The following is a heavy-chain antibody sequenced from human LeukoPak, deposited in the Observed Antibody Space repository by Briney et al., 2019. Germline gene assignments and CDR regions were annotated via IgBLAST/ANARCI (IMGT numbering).Heavy chain of an antibody. J-gene: IGHJ5*02. CDR1: GYSFPTFW. CDR2: IYPDDSNT. CDR3: ARLGEDLAVGVAGYWFDP. V-gene: IGHV5-51*01. Sequence: GESLKISCRGSGYSFPTFWIGWVRQMPGKGLEWMGIIYPDDSNTRYSPSFQGQVTFSADKSISTAYLQWSSLKASDTAMYYCARLGEDLAVGVAGYWFDPWGQGTLVTVSS. D-gene: IGHD2-15*01.